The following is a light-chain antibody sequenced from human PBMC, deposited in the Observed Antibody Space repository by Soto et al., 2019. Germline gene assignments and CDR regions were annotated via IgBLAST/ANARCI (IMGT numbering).Light chain of an antibody. Sequence: DIQMTQSPSTLSASVGARVTITCRASQSLSSWLAWYQQEPGKAPKLLIHKASSLQSGVPSRFSGSGSGTDFTLTISSLHPDDFATYFCQQSYSTPITFGQGTRLEIK. CDR2: KAS. V-gene: IGKV1-5*03. J-gene: IGKJ5*01. CDR1: QSLSSW. CDR3: QQSYSTPIT.